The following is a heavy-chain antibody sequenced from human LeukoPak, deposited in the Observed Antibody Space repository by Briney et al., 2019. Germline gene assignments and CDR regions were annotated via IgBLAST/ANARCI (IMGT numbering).Heavy chain of an antibody. J-gene: IGHJ4*02. Sequence: SVKVSRKASGGTFSSYAISWVRQAPGQGLEWMGGIIPIFGTANYAQKFQGRVTITTDESTSTAYMELSSLRSEDTAVYYCARDYFGYDSSGSGFDYWGQGTLVTVSS. CDR1: GGTFSSYA. V-gene: IGHV1-69*05. D-gene: IGHD3-22*01. CDR3: ARDYFGYDSSGSGFDY. CDR2: IIPIFGTA.